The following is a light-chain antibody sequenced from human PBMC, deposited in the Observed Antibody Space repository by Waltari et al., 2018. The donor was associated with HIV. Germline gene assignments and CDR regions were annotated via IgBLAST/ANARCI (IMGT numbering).Light chain of an antibody. V-gene: IGLV1-40*01. CDR1: RSHIGAGYD. J-gene: IGLJ3*02. CDR3: QSYDSSLSGWV. CDR2: GNY. Sequence: QSVLTQPPSVSGAPGQRVTISCTGSRSHIGAGYDIHWYQQLPGTAPKLLIYGNYNRPSGVPDRFSGSKSGTSASLAITGLQAEDEADYYCQSYDSSLSGWVFGGGTKLTVL.